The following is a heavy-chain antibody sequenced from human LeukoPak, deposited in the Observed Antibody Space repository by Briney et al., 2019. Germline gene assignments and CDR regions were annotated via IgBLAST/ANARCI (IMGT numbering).Heavy chain of an antibody. D-gene: IGHD6-19*01. Sequence: SGGSLRLSCAASGFTFSSYSINWVRQAPGKGLEWVSYITRSSDVIYYADSVKGRFTVSRDNAGNSLFLQMNSLRAEDTAVYYCARSSGYSSGWYICGFDGFDYWGQGTLVTVSS. CDR3: ARSSGYSSGWYICGFDGFDY. CDR2: ITRSSDVI. CDR1: GFTFSSYS. J-gene: IGHJ4*02. V-gene: IGHV3-48*01.